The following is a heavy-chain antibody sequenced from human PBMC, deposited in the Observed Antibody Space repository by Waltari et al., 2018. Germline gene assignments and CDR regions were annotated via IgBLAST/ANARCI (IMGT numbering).Heavy chain of an antibody. CDR2: ISSYNGNT. V-gene: IGHV1-18*01. J-gene: IGHJ4*02. D-gene: IGHD3-9*01. CDR3: ARFVYDILTGYYVYFDY. Sequence: QVQLVQSGAEVKKPGASVKVSCKASGYTFTSYGISWVRQAPGQGLEWMGCISSYNGNTNYAQKLQGRVTMTTDTSTSTAYMELSSLRSDDTAVYYCARFVYDILTGYYVYFDYWGQGTLVTVSS. CDR1: GYTFTSYG.